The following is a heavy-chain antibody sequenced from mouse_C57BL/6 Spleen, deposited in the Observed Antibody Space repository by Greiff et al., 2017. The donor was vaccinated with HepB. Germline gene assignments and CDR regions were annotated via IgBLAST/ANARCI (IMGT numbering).Heavy chain of an antibody. Sequence: VQLKESGPGLVKPSQSLSLTCSVTGYSITSGYYWIWIRQFPGNKLEWMGYISYDGSNNYNPSLKNRISITRDTSKNQFFLKLNSVTTEDTATYYCARVDYGYDGGCWYFDVWGTGTTVTVSS. CDR2: ISYDGSN. J-gene: IGHJ1*03. V-gene: IGHV3-6*01. D-gene: IGHD2-2*01. CDR3: ARVDYGYDGGCWYFDV. CDR1: GYSITSGYY.